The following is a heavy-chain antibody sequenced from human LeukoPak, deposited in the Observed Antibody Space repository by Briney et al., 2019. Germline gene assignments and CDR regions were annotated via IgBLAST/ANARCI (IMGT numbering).Heavy chain of an antibody. D-gene: IGHD3-3*01. V-gene: IGHV3-74*01. CDR1: GFTFSSYW. J-gene: IGHJ4*02. Sequence: PGGSLRLSCAASGFTFSSYWVHWVRQVPGKGLVWVSRINSDGSSTSYADSVKGRFTISRDNAKNTLYLQMNSLRAEDTAVYYCASDFWSGYYTPMGVNYWGQGTLVTVSS. CDR3: ASDFWSGYYTPMGVNY. CDR2: INSDGSST.